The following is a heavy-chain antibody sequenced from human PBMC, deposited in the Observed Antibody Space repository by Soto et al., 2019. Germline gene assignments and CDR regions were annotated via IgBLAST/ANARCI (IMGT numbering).Heavy chain of an antibody. CDR3: ARTDYGSGSYVVDY. D-gene: IGHD3-10*01. CDR1: GGTFSSYT. V-gene: IGHV1-69*02. CDR2: IIPILGIA. Sequence: QVQLVQSGAAVKKPGSSVKVSCTASGGTFSSYTISWVRQAPGQGLEWMGRIIPILGIANYAQKFQGRVTITADKSTSTAYIELSSLRSADTAVYYCARTDYGSGSYVVDYWGQGTLVTVSS. J-gene: IGHJ4*02.